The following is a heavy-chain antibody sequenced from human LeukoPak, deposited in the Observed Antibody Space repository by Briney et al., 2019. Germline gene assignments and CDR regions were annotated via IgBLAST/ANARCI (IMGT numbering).Heavy chain of an antibody. CDR2: IYSGGRT. D-gene: IGHD6-13*01. Sequence: GGSLRLSCTASGITVSSNDMCWVRQAPGKGLEWISLIYSGGRTDYADSVKGRFTISRDNSKNTLYLQMNSLRAEDTAVYYCAKERIAAAGGFDYWGQGTLVTVSS. V-gene: IGHV3-53*01. CDR3: AKERIAAAGGFDY. J-gene: IGHJ4*02. CDR1: GITVSSND.